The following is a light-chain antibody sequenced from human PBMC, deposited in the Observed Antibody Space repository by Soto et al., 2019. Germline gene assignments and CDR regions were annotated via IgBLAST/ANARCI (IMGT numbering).Light chain of an antibody. CDR3: QQSYNTPHT. Sequence: DIQMTQSPSSLSASVGDRVTITCRASQSISSSLNWYQQNPGKAPKLLIYAASSLQSGVPSRFSGSGSGTDFTLTISSLQPEDFATYCCQQSYNTPHTFGQGTKVEIK. CDR1: QSISSS. CDR2: AAS. J-gene: IGKJ1*01. V-gene: IGKV1-39*01.